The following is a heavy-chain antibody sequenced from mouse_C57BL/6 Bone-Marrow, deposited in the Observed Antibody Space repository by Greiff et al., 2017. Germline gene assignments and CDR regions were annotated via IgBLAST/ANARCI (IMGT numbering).Heavy chain of an antibody. CDR1: GYTLTSST. D-gene: IGHD2-1*01. CDR3: ARSIYYGSYCFDY. J-gene: IGHJ2*01. Sequence: VTLQQSGAELARPGASVKMSCKASGYTLTSSTMHWVKQRPGQGLEWIGYTNPSSGYTKYNQKFKDKATFTADKSSSTAYMQLSSLASEDSAVYYCARSIYYGSYCFDYWGQGTTLTVSS. V-gene: IGHV1-4*01. CDR2: TNPSSGYT.